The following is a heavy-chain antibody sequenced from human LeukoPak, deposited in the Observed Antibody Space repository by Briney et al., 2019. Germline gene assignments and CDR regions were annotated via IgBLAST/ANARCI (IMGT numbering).Heavy chain of an antibody. Sequence: GGSLRLSCAASGFTLSSYSMNWVRQAPGKGLEWVSSISSSSSYIYYADSVKGRFTISRDNAKNSLYLQMNSLRAEDTAVYYCARGPSYYDSSGYYYNWFDPWGQGTLVTVSS. CDR3: ARGPSYYDSSGYYYNWFDP. D-gene: IGHD3-22*01. J-gene: IGHJ5*02. V-gene: IGHV3-21*01. CDR1: GFTLSSYS. CDR2: ISSSSSYI.